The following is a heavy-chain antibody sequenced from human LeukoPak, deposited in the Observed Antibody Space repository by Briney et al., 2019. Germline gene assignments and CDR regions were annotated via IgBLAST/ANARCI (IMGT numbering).Heavy chain of an antibody. CDR1: GFSFSGHW. Sequence: PGGSLRLSCTASGFSFSGHWMHWVRHAPGKGLEWVAVISHDGSNIHYGDSVKGRFTISRDNSKNTVYLQMNSLRAEDTAIYYCAKDPYRVVVATGNYLDPWGQGTLVTVSS. D-gene: IGHD2-15*01. CDR2: ISHDGSNI. J-gene: IGHJ5*02. V-gene: IGHV3-30*18. CDR3: AKDPYRVVVATGNYLDP.